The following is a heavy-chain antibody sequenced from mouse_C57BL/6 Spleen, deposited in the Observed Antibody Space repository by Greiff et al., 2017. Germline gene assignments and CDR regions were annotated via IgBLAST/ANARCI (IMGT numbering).Heavy chain of an antibody. CDR1: GYTFTSYW. Sequence: QVQLQQPGTELVKPGASVKLSCTASGYTFTSYWMHWVKQRPGQGLEWIGNINPSNGGTNYNEKFKSKATLTVDKSSSTAYMQHSSLTSKNSAVDYCARSYSYYGSSYGYFDVWGTATTVTVSS. D-gene: IGHD1-1*01. CDR3: ARSYSYYGSSYGYFDV. J-gene: IGHJ1*03. V-gene: IGHV1-53*01. CDR2: INPSNGGT.